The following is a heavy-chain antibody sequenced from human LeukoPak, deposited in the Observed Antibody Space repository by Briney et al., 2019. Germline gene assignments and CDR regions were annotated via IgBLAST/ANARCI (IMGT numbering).Heavy chain of an antibody. CDR2: IIPIFGTA. CDR3: FVGLDKREFDY. D-gene: IGHD3-16*01. V-gene: IGHV1-69*05. Sequence: ASVKVSCKASGGTFSSYAISWVRQAPGQGLEWMGRIIPIFGTANYAQKFQGRVTITTDESTSTAYMELSSLRSEDTAVYYCFVGLDKREFDYWGQGTLVTVSS. J-gene: IGHJ4*02. CDR1: GGTFSSYA.